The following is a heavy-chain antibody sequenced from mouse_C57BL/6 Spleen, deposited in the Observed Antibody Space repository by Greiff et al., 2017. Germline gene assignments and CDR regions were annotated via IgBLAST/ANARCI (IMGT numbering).Heavy chain of an antibody. Sequence: QVQLQQPGAELVRPGSSVKLSCKASGYTFTSYWMHWVKQRPIQGLEWIGNIDPSDSETHYNQKFKDKATLTVDKSSSTAYMQLSSLTSEDSAVYYCARWCGTGGFDYWGQGTTLTVSS. CDR2: IDPSDSET. J-gene: IGHJ2*01. CDR3: ARWCGTGGFDY. CDR1: GYTFTSYW. D-gene: IGHD3-3*01. V-gene: IGHV1-52*01.